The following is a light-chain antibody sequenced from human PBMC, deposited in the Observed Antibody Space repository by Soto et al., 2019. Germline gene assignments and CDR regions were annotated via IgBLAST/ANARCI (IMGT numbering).Light chain of an antibody. J-gene: IGKJ5*01. CDR2: GAS. CDR3: QQYGTLFT. V-gene: IGKV3-20*01. CDR1: QSVANSY. Sequence: EIVLTQSPGTQSLSPGERATLSCRASQSVANSYLAWYQQKPGQAPRLLIYGASSRATGIPDRFSGSGSGKDFTLIISRLESEDFADYYCQQYGTLFTFGQGTLLEIK.